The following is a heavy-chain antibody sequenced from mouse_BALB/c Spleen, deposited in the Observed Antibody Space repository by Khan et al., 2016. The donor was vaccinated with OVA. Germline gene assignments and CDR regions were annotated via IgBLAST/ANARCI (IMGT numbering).Heavy chain of an antibody. D-gene: IGHD1-1*02. CDR3: ARRGLRWYFDY. CDR1: GYTFINYW. CDR2: IIPSTGYT. J-gene: IGHJ2*01. Sequence: VELVESGAELAKPGASVKMSCKASGYTFINYWIFWVKQRPGQGLEWIGYIIPSTGYTEYNQNFKDKVTLTADKSSSTAYLQLSSLTSEDSAVNYSARRGLRWYFDYWGQGTTLTVSS. V-gene: IGHV1-7*01.